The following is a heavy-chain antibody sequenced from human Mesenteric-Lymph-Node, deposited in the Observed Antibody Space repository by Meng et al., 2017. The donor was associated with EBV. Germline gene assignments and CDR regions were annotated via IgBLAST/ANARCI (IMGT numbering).Heavy chain of an antibody. Sequence: QVQLQQSGPGLVKASQALSLTCVISGDSVSSSSAAWTWIRQSPSRGLEWLGRTYYRSKWYNDYAVFVKSRITINPDTSKNQFSLQLNSVTPEDTAVYYCARGATSVVDLCGRGTLVTVSS. CDR1: GDSVSSSSAA. CDR3: ARGATSVVDL. V-gene: IGHV6-1*01. J-gene: IGHJ2*01. CDR2: TYYRSKWYN.